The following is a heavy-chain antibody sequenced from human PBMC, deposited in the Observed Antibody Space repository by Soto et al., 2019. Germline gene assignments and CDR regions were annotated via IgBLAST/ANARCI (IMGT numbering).Heavy chain of an antibody. V-gene: IGHV4-39*01. CDR3: SMVYATHYYYYYMDA. CDR1: GGSISSSSYY. CDR2: IYYSGST. D-gene: IGHD2-8*01. Sequence: SETLSLTCTVSGGSISSSSYYWGWIRQPPGKGLEWIGSIYYSGSTYYNPSLKSRVTISVDTSKNQFSLKLSSVTAADTAVYYCSMVYATHYYYYYMDAWGKGTTVTSP. J-gene: IGHJ6*03.